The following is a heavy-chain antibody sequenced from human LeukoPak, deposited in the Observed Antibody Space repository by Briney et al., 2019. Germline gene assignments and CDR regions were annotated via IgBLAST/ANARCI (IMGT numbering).Heavy chain of an antibody. CDR3: ARAYNGYDYP. CDR2: IKHDGST. CDR1: GGSFTDYY. D-gene: IGHD5-12*01. Sequence: SETLSLTCAVYGGSFTDYYWSWIRQSPGKGLEWIGEIKHDGSTNYNPSLKSQATIAVDRSKNQFSLKLTSVTAADTAVYYCARAYNGYDYPWGQGTLVTVSS. V-gene: IGHV4-34*01. J-gene: IGHJ5*02.